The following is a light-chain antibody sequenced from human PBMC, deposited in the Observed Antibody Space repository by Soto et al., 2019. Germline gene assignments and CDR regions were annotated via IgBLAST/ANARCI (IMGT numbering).Light chain of an antibody. CDR3: QSYDDSLSVHYV. Sequence: QPVLTQPPSVSGAPGQRVTISCTGSSSNIGSTYDVQWYQQLPGTAPKLLIHGNTNRPSGVPDRFSGSKSGTSASLAITGLQADDEADYYCQSYDDSLSVHYVFGTGTKFTVL. J-gene: IGLJ1*01. CDR2: GNT. V-gene: IGLV1-40*01. CDR1: SSNIGSTYD.